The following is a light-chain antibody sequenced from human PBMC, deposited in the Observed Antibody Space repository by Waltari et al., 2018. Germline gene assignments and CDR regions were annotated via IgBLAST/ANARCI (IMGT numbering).Light chain of an antibody. CDR3: QQSYSPPFT. CDR1: RGIYSY. V-gene: IGKV1-39*01. Sequence: DIQMTQSPSSLSTSVGDRVTLTCRASRGIYSYLNWYQQRPGRAPKLLIYDASTLQREVPTRFSGGGIGTDFTLTINNLQPEDFATYFCQQSYSPPFTFGQGTRLEI. J-gene: IGKJ5*01. CDR2: DAS.